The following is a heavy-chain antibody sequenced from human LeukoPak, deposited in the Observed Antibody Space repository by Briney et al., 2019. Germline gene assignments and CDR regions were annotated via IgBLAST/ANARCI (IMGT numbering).Heavy chain of an antibody. D-gene: IGHD3-22*01. CDR2: ISYDGSDK. J-gene: IGHJ3*02. CDR1: GFTFFTYA. CDR3: ARDQYYYDTSSYPDAFDI. Sequence: GGSLRLSCSASGFTFFTYAMHWVRQAPGKGLEWVAVISYDGSDKFYADSVKGRFTISRDNAKDTLYLQMSSLTTEDTAVYFCARDQYYYDTSSYPDAFDIWGQGTVVTVSS. V-gene: IGHV3-30*04.